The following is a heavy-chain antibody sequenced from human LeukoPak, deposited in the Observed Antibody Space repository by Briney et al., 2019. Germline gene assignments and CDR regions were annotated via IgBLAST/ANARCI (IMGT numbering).Heavy chain of an antibody. CDR1: GGSISSYY. CDR2: IYYSGST. V-gene: IGHV4-59*01. J-gene: IGHJ4*02. Sequence: KPSETLSLTCTVSGGSISSYYWSWIRQPPGKGLEWIGYIYYSGSTNYNPSLKSRVTISVDTSKNQFSLKLSSVTAADTAVYYCARDQAGDFDYWGQGTLVTVSS. D-gene: IGHD6-13*01. CDR3: ARDQAGDFDY.